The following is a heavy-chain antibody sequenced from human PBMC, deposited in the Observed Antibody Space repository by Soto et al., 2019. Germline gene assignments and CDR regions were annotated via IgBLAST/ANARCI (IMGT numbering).Heavy chain of an antibody. CDR3: AKGGYYSLFDI. D-gene: IGHD3-16*01. Sequence: GGSLRLSCVASGFPFSSYAMSWVRQTPGKGLEWVSGISGSGGRTYYADSVKGRFTISRANSNNTLSLQMHILRVEDTAVYFCAKGGYYSLFDIWGQGTMVTVSS. CDR2: ISGSGGRT. CDR1: GFPFSSYA. J-gene: IGHJ3*02. V-gene: IGHV3-23*01.